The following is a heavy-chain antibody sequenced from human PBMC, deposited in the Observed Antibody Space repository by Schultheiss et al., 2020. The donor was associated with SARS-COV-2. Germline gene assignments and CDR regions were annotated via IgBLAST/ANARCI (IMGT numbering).Heavy chain of an antibody. CDR2: ISGTGGWT. Sequence: GSLRLSCAASGFTFSSFAMTWVRQAPGRGLEWVSAISGTGGWTYVADSVKGRFTISRDNSKHTLSLQMNSLRADDPAVYYCARDPTSCTLTSCLPDYMDVWGKGATVTVSS. V-gene: IGHV3-23*01. CDR1: GFTFSSFA. D-gene: IGHD2-2*01. CDR3: ARDPTSCTLTSCLPDYMDV. J-gene: IGHJ6*03.